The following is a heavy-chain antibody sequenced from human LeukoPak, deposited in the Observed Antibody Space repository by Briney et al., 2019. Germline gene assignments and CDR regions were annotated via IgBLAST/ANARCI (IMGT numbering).Heavy chain of an antibody. D-gene: IGHD1-26*01. CDR1: GFTFSSYA. CDR3: ARAGSIRFDY. J-gene: IGHJ4*02. CDR2: ISGSDGRT. Sequence: PGGALRLSCAASGFTFSSYAMSWVRQAPGKGRAWVSGISGSDGRTYYADSVKGRFTISRDNSKNTLYLQMNSLRADDTAVYYCARAGSIRFDYWGQGTLVTVSS. V-gene: IGHV3-23*01.